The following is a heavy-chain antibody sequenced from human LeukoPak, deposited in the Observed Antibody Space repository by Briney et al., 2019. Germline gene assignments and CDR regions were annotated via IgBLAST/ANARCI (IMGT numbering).Heavy chain of an antibody. CDR2: ISSSSSYI. CDR3: ARRGSDY. V-gene: IGHV3-21*01. J-gene: IGHJ4*02. CDR1: GFTFSSYS. Sequence: GGSLRLSCAASGFTFSSYSMNWVRQAPGKGLEWVSSISSSSSYIYYADSVKGRFTISRDNANNSPYLQMNSLRPEDTAVYYCARRGSDYWGQGTLVTVSS.